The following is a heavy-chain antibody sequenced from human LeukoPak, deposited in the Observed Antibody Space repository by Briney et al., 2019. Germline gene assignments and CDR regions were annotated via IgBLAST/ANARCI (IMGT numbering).Heavy chain of an antibody. CDR2: INHSGST. CDR1: GGSFSGYY. CDR3: ARGLSDIVVVVAATNFDY. V-gene: IGHV4-34*01. D-gene: IGHD2-15*01. Sequence: PSETLSLTCAVYGGSFSGYYWSWIRQPPGKGLEWIGEINHSGSTNYNPSLKSRVTISVDTPKNQFSLKLSSVTAADTAVYYCARGLSDIVVVVAATNFDYWGQGTLVTVSS. J-gene: IGHJ4*02.